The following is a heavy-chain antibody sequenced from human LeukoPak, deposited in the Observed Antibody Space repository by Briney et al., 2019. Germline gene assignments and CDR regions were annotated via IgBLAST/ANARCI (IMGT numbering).Heavy chain of an antibody. CDR1: GASISSYF. V-gene: IGHV4-59*01. CDR2: IYYSGST. CDR3: ARGIRGHYGSGSYYDY. J-gene: IGHJ4*02. Sequence: SETLSLTCTVSGASISSYFWSWIRQPPGKGLEWIGYIYYSGSTNCNPSLKSRVTISVDTSKNQFSLKLSSVTAADTAVYYCARGIRGHYGSGSYYDYWGQGTLVTVSS. D-gene: IGHD3-10*01.